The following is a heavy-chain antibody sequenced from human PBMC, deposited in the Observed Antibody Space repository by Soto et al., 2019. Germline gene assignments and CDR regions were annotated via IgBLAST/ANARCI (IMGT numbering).Heavy chain of an antibody. D-gene: IGHD4-17*01. CDR2: INHSGST. J-gene: IGHJ4*02. CDR1: GGSFSGYY. CDR3: ARAGYGGNLNY. V-gene: IGHV4-34*01. Sequence: QVQLQQWGAGLLKPSETLSLTCAVYGGSFSGYYWSWIRQPPGKGLEWIGEINHSGSTNYNPSLKSRVTISVDTSKNQFSLKLSSVTAADTVVYYCARAGYGGNLNYWGQGTLVTVSS.